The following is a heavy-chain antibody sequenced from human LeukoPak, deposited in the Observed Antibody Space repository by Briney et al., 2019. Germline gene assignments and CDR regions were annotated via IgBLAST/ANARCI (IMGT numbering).Heavy chain of an antibody. J-gene: IGHJ4*02. D-gene: IGHD6-13*01. CDR3: ARHWYSSSWYLDY. CDR1: GYSISSGYY. CDR2: IYHSGST. V-gene: IGHV4-38-2*01. Sequence: PSETLSLTCAVSGYSISSGYYWGWIRQPPGKGLDWIGSIYHSGSTYYNPSLKSRVSISVDTSKNQSSLKLSSVTAADTAVYYCARHWYSSSWYLDYWGQGTLVTVSS.